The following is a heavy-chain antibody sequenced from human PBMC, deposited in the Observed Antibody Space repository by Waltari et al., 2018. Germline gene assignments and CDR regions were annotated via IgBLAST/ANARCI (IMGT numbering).Heavy chain of an antibody. V-gene: IGHV4-34*01. CDR1: GGSFSGYY. D-gene: IGHD3-10*01. CDR3: ARARPYYYGSGSLCDY. CDR2: INHSGST. J-gene: IGHJ4*02. Sequence: QVQLQQWAAGLLKPSATLSLTCAVYGGSFSGYYWSWIRQPPGKGLEWIGEINHSGSTNYNPSLKSRVTISVDTSKNQFSLKLSSVTAADTAVYYCARARPYYYGSGSLCDYWGQGTLVTVSS.